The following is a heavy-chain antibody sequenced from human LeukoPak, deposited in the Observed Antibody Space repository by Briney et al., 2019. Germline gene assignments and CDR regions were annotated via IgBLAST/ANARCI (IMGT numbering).Heavy chain of an antibody. CDR3: ARGPPYIVVVTAIGFFDY. J-gene: IGHJ4*02. V-gene: IGHV4-39*07. CDR2: IYYSGST. CDR1: GVSISSSSYY. D-gene: IGHD2-21*02. Sequence: SEALSLTCTVSGVSISSSSYYWGWIRQPPGKGLEWIGSIYYSGSTYYNPSLKSRVTISVDTSKNQFSLKLSSVTAADTAVYYCARGPPYIVVVTAIGFFDYWGQGTLVTVSS.